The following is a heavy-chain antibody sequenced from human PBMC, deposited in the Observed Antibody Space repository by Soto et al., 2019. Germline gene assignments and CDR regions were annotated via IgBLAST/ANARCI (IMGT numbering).Heavy chain of an antibody. CDR3: AARPCSSSTCFRPGPN. CDR1: GGTFSSYT. V-gene: IGHV1-69*02. D-gene: IGHD3-16*01. CDR2: IIPILSVS. J-gene: IGHJ4*02. Sequence: QVQLVQSGAEVKKPGSSVKVSCKASGGTFSSYTFSWVRQAPGQWLEWMGRIIPILSVSTYSQNFRGRVTITAAESTSTVYLKPSSLSSEDTSIYSCAARPCSSSTCFRPGPNLGQGTLV.